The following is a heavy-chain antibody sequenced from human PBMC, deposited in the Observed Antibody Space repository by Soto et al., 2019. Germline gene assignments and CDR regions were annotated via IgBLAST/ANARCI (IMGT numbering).Heavy chain of an antibody. CDR2: IYYSGST. J-gene: IGHJ3*02. CDR1: GGSMSPYY. Sequence: QVQLQESGPGLVKPSETLSLTCTVSGGSMSPYYWGWIRQPPGKGLEWIAYIYYSGSTNYNPSLKSRVTLSVDTAKNQVALKLRAVTAADTALYYCARTYWGSTNCFDPFDMWGQGTMVTVSS. V-gene: IGHV4-59*01. CDR3: ARTYWGSTNCFDPFDM. D-gene: IGHD2-2*01.